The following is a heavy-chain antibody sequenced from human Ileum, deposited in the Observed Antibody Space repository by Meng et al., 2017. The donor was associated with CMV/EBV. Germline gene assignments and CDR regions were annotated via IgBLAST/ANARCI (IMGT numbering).Heavy chain of an antibody. J-gene: IGHJ4*02. V-gene: IGHV3-74*01. CDR1: GFTFSNYY. CDR3: ARDYTYYYDSSGPGGD. D-gene: IGHD3-22*01. CDR2: IDTDGTTT. Sequence: GESLKISCAASGFTFSNYYMGWVRQAPGKGLEWVSRIDTDGTTTTYADSVKGRFTITRDNAKNMLFLQMNSLSVEDTATYYCARDYTYYYDSSGPGGDWGQGTVVTVSS.